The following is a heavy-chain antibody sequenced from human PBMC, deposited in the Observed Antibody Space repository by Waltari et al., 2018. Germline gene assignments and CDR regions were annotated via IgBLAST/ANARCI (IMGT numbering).Heavy chain of an antibody. Sequence: QVQLPQSGPGLVKPAQTLSLTWAISGDSVPSNSAAWHWNRQSPSRGLEWLGRTYYRSKWYNDYAVSVKSRITINPDTSKNQFSLQLNSVTSEDTAVYYCARGPGLYPPDYWGQGTLVTVSS. V-gene: IGHV6-1*01. CDR1: GDSVPSNSAA. J-gene: IGHJ4*02. D-gene: IGHD2-2*02. CDR2: TYYRSKWYN. CDR3: ARGPGLYPPDY.